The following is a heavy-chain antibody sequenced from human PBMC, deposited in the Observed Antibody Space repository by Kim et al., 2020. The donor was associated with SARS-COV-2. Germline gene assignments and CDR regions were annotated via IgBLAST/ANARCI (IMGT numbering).Heavy chain of an antibody. D-gene: IGHD2-8*02. V-gene: IGHV3-23*01. Sequence: DSVTGSFTISRDHSKHTLYLQMNCLRAEDTAVYYCAKEKGRARYWYGYFDYWGQGTLVTVFS. J-gene: IGHJ4*02. CDR3: AKEKGRARYWYGYFDY.